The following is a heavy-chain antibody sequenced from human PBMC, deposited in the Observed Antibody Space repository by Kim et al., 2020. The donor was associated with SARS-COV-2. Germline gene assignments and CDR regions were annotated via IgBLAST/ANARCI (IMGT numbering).Heavy chain of an antibody. CDR2: ISSNGGST. J-gene: IGHJ6*02. V-gene: IGHV3-64D*09. D-gene: IGHD2-2*01. CDR3: VKHPVVPAAINYYYYGMDG. CDR1: GFTFSSYA. Sequence: GGSLRLSCSASGFTFSSYAMHWVRQAPGKGLEYVSAISSNGGSTYYADSVKGRFTISRDNSKNTLYLQMSSLRAEDTAVYYCVKHPVVPAAINYYYYGMDGRGPGATVSVS.